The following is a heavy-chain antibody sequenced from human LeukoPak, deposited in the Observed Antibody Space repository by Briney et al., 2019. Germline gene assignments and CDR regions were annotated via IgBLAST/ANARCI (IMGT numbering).Heavy chain of an antibody. J-gene: IGHJ6*02. Sequence: PGGSLRLSCTASGFTFSDYYMSWIRQAPGKGLEWVSAISGSGGSTYYADSVKGRFTISRDNSKNTLYLQMNSLRAEDTAVYYCAKDQNWNPRGYYYYGMDVWGQGTTVTVSS. CDR2: ISGSGGST. D-gene: IGHD1-1*01. V-gene: IGHV3-23*01. CDR1: GFTFSDYY. CDR3: AKDQNWNPRGYYYYGMDV.